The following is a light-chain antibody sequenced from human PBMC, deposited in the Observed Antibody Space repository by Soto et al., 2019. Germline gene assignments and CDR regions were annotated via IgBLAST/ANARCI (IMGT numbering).Light chain of an antibody. CDR2: EAT. CDR3: QQRSDWSLT. J-gene: IGKJ5*01. V-gene: IGKV1-12*01. CDR1: QGLKF. Sequence: DIQMTQSPSSVTASVGGTVTITCRASQGLKFLAWYQQKPGKAPRLLIYEATNLQSGVPPRFSGSGSGTDFTLTISSLQPEDFAVYYCQQRSDWSLTFGQGTRLEIK.